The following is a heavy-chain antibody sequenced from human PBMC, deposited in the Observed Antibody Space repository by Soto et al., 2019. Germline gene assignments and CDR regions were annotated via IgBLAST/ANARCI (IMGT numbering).Heavy chain of an antibody. D-gene: IGHD3-22*01. V-gene: IGHV1-69*13. CDR3: ARAERYYDSSGYMDY. CDR1: GGTFSSYA. CDR2: IIPIFGTA. Sequence: SVKVSCKASGGTFSSYAISWVRQAPGQGLEWMGGIIPIFGTANYAQKFQGRVTITADESTSTAYMELSSLRSEDTAVYYCARAERYYDSSGYMDYWGQGTLVTVPS. J-gene: IGHJ4*02.